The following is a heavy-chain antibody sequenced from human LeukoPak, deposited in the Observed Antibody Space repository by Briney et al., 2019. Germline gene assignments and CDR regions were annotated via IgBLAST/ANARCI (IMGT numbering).Heavy chain of an antibody. Sequence: PGGSLRLSCAASGFTFSSYGMHWVRQAPGKGLEWVAVISYDGSNKYYADSVKGRFTISRDNSKNTLYLQMNSLRVEDTAVYYCAKDHTFLPISMVRGLIPYHDYWGQGILVTVSS. CDR3: AKDHTFLPISMVRGLIPYHDY. CDR2: ISYDGSNK. D-gene: IGHD3-10*01. V-gene: IGHV3-30*18. J-gene: IGHJ4*02. CDR1: GFTFSSYG.